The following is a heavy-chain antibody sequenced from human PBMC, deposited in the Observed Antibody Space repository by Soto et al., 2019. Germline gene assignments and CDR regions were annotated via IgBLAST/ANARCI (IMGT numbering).Heavy chain of an antibody. CDR3: TTPFVYYGSGSYYG. V-gene: IGHV3-15*01. Sequence: EVQLVESGGGLVQPGGSLRLSCAASGFTFSNAWMSWFRQAPGKGLEWVGRIKSKTDGGTTDYAAPVKGRFTISRDDSKNTLYLQMNSLKTEDTAVYYCTTPFVYYGSGSYYGWGQGTLVTVSS. CDR1: GFTFSNAW. CDR2: IKSKTDGGTT. J-gene: IGHJ4*02. D-gene: IGHD3-10*01.